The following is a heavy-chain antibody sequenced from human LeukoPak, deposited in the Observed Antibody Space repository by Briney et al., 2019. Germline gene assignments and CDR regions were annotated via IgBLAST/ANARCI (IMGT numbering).Heavy chain of an antibody. D-gene: IGHD3-10*01. CDR3: ANEFGELYNDAFDI. CDR1: GFTFSSYA. J-gene: IGHJ3*02. CDR2: ITTTSST. Sequence: GGSLRLSCAASGFTFSSYAMAWVRQAPGKGLEWVSSITTTSSTYYADSVKGRFTVSRDNSKNALSLQMKSLRAEDTAVYYCANEFGELYNDAFDIWGQGTMVTVSS. V-gene: IGHV3-23*05.